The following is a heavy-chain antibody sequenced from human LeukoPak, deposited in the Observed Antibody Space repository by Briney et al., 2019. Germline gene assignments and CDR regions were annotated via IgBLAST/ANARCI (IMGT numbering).Heavy chain of an antibody. CDR1: GFTFSSYA. J-gene: IGHJ6*02. Sequence: GGSLRLSCAASGFTFSSYAMHWVRQAPGKGLEWVAVISYDGSNKYYADSVKGRFTISRDNSKNSLYLQMNSLRAEDTAVYYCARWSNDFWSGYSRYYYYYYGMDVWGQGTTVTVSS. D-gene: IGHD3-3*01. V-gene: IGHV3-30*04. CDR2: ISYDGSNK. CDR3: ARWSNDFWSGYSRYYYYYYGMDV.